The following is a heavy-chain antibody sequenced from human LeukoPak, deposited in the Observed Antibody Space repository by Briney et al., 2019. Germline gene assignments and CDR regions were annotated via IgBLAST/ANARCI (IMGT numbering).Heavy chain of an antibody. V-gene: IGHV4-34*01. D-gene: IGHD3-10*01. Sequence: SETLSLTCAVYGGSFSGYYWSWIRQPPGKGLEWIGEINHSGSTNYNPSLMSRVTISVDTSKNQFSLKLSSVTAADTAVYYCARGRGTYYYGSGSYMYWGQGTLVTVSS. CDR3: ARGRGTYYYGSGSYMY. J-gene: IGHJ4*02. CDR2: INHSGST. CDR1: GGSFSGYY.